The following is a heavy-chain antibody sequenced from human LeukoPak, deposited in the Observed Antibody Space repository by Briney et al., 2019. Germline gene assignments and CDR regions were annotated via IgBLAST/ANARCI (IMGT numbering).Heavy chain of an antibody. CDR2: IYTSGST. D-gene: IGHD3-9*01. V-gene: IGHV4-61*02. Sequence: PSETLSLTCTVSGNSISSGDNYWSWIRQPAGKGLEWIGRIYTSGSTNYNPSLKSRVTISGDTSKNQFSLRLSSVTAADTAVYYCASLDVLTGYYQAGYWGQGTLVTVSS. CDR1: GNSISSGDNY. J-gene: IGHJ4*02. CDR3: ASLDVLTGYYQAGY.